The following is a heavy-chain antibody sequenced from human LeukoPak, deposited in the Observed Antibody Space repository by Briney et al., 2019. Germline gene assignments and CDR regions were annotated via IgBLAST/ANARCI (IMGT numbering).Heavy chain of an antibody. Sequence: PSETLSLTCAVYGGSFSGYYWSWIRQPPGKGLEWIGEINHSGSTNYNPSLKSRVTISVDTSKNQFSLKLSSVTAADTAVYYCARVFHPLQLWFSVWGQGTLVTVSS. CDR2: INHSGST. V-gene: IGHV4-34*01. CDR1: GGSFSGYY. J-gene: IGHJ4*02. CDR3: ARVFHPLQLWFSV. D-gene: IGHD5-18*01.